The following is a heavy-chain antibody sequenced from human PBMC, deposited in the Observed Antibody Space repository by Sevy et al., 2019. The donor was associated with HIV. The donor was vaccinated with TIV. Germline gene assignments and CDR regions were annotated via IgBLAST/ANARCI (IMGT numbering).Heavy chain of an antibody. CDR3: ARFMGYCSGGRCSIIDF. J-gene: IGHJ4*02. V-gene: IGHV3-30*01. CDR2: ISYNGRNQ. D-gene: IGHD2-15*01. Sequence: WGCLRLSCAASGFSLSDHAVSWVRQTPGKGLERLAVISYNGRNQYYADSVKGRFTFSKDDSKNTLYLQLNSLRAEDMAVYYCARFMGYCSGGRCSIIDFWGQGTLVPVSS. CDR1: GFSLSDHA.